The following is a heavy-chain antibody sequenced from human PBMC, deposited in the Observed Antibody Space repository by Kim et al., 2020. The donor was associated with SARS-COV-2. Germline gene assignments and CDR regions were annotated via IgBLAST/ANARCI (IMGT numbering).Heavy chain of an antibody. Sequence: GGSLRLSCEASGFTFSSSPMHWVRQAPGKGLEWVAGIRTKANNYATAYGETGKCRFSIYRDDSKNTAYLQRNSLRAEDTAIYYCAEYGNSLGGFVLWCQG. CDR2: IRTKANNYAT. CDR1: GFTFSSSP. CDR3: AEYGNSLGGFVL. J-gene: IGHJ3*01. V-gene: IGHV3-73*01. D-gene: IGHD6-6*01.